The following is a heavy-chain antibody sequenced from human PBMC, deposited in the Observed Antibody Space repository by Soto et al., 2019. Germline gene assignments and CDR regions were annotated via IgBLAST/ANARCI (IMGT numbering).Heavy chain of an antibody. CDR1: GASLRSGGYS. V-gene: IGHV4-30-2*01. D-gene: IGHD4-17*01. CDR2: SYLSGNT. Sequence: QLQLQESGSRLVKPSQTLSLTCAVSGASLRSGGYSWSWVRQPPGKGLEFIGYSYLSGNTYLNPSLKSRVSILLDDSKNHFSLRVNSVTAADTAVYYCASLTDNGLDFWGQGTLVIVSS. J-gene: IGHJ4*02. CDR3: ASLTDNGLDF.